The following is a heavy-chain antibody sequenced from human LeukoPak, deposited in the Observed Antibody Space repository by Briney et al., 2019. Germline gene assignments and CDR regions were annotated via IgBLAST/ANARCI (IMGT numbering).Heavy chain of an antibody. Sequence: SETLSLTCAVYGGSFSGYYWSWIRQPPGKGLEWIGYIYYSGSTNYNPSLKSRVTISVDTSKNQFSLKLSSVTAADTAVYYCAKPLGAFDIWGQGTMVTVSS. CDR3: AKPLGAFDI. CDR1: GGSFSGYY. V-gene: IGHV4-59*01. CDR2: IYYSGST. D-gene: IGHD1-14*01. J-gene: IGHJ3*02.